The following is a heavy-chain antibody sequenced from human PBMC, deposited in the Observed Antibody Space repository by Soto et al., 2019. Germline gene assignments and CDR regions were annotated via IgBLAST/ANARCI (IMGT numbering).Heavy chain of an antibody. V-gene: IGHV3-7*05. CDR1: GFTFSNYW. CDR2: IKQDGSER. J-gene: IGHJ6*02. D-gene: IGHD2-15*01. CDR3: ARDMIGDIGPTYYKVYYYAMDV. Sequence: GGSLRLSCAASGFTFSNYWMSWVRQAPGKGLEWVANIKQDGSERYYVDSVKGRFTISRGNAKNSLYLQMNSLRAEDTALYYCARDMIGDIGPTYYKVYYYAMDVWGQGTTVTVSS.